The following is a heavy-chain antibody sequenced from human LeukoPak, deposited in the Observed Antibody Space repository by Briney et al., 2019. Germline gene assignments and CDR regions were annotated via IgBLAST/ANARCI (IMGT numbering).Heavy chain of an antibody. CDR3: ARHSGTYGYYDSSGYP. CDR2: IYPGDSDT. V-gene: IGHV5-51*01. D-gene: IGHD3-22*01. Sequence: GESLKISCKGSGYSFTSYWIGWVRQMPGKGLEWMGIIYPGDSDTRYSPSFQGQVTISAGKSISTAYLQWSSLKASDTAMYYCARHSGTYGYYDSSGYPWGQGTLVTVSS. J-gene: IGHJ5*02. CDR1: GYSFTSYW.